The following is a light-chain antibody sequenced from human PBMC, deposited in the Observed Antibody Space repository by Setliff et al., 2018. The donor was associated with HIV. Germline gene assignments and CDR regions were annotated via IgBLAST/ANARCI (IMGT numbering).Light chain of an antibody. V-gene: IGLV2-14*03. CDR3: SSYTSSKTYV. Sequence: QSALAQPASVSGSPGQSITISCTGTSSDIGGYNYVSWYQQHPGKAPKLMIYDVTNRPSGVSDRFSGSKSGNMASLTISGLQAEDEADYYCSSYTSSKTYVFGTGTKVTVL. CDR2: DVT. CDR1: SSDIGGYNY. J-gene: IGLJ1*01.